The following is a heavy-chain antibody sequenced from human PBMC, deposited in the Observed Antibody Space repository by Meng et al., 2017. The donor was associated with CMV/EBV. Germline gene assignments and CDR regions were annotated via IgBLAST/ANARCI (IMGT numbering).Heavy chain of an antibody. CDR2: IYYSGST. V-gene: IGHV4-39*07. CDR1: GGSISSSSYY. CDR3: ARAIVLMVYAENWFDP. J-gene: IGHJ5*02. Sequence: QLPEPGPGRVKPSETLSLTCTVSGGSISSSSYYWGWIRQPPGKGLEWIGSIYYSGSTYYNPSLKSRVTISVDTSKNQFSLKLSSVTAADTAVYYCARAIVLMVYAENWFDPWGQGTLVTVSS. D-gene: IGHD2-8*01.